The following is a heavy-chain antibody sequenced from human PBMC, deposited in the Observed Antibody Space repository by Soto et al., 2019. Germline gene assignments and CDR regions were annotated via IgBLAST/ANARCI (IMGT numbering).Heavy chain of an antibody. CDR2: ISGSGGST. J-gene: IGHJ3*01. CDR1: GFTFNSYA. V-gene: IGHV3-23*01. CDR3: AEDRALLWFGEV. D-gene: IGHD3-10*01. Sequence: EVQLLESGGGLVQPGGSLRLSCAASGFTFNSYAMTWVRQAPGKGLEWVSAISGSGGSTYYADSVKDRFTISRDKSRNTLYLQMNSLRAEDTAVYYCAEDRALLWFGEVWGQGTMVTVSS.